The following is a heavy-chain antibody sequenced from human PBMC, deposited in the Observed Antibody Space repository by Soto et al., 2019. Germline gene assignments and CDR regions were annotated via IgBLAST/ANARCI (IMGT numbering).Heavy chain of an antibody. V-gene: IGHV3-74*01. D-gene: IGHD2-15*01. J-gene: IGHJ4*02. CDR1: GFTFSSYW. CDR2: INSDGSST. CDR3: VRTSLVVAAATREDY. Sequence: GGPLRLSCAASGFTFSSYWMHWVRQAPGKGLLWVSRINSDGSSTSYADSVKGRFTISRDNAKNTLYLQMNSLRAEDTAVYYCVRTSLVVAAATREDYWGQGTLVTVSS.